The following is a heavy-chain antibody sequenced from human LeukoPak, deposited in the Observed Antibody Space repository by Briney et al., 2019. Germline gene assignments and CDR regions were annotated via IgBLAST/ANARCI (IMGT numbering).Heavy chain of an antibody. CDR1: GGSISSYY. J-gene: IGHJ4*02. V-gene: IGHV4-59*01. CDR3: ARGKYYFDY. CDR2: IYYSGST. Sequence: SETLSLTCTVSGGSISSYYWSWIRQPPGKGLEWIGYIYYSGSTNYNPSLRSRVTISVDTSKDQFSLKLISVTAADTAVYYCARGKYYFDYWGQGTVVTVSS.